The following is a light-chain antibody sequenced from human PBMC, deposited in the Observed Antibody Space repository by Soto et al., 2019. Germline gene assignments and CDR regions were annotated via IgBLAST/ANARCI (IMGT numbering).Light chain of an antibody. CDR1: SGHIHYA. J-gene: IGLJ2*01. Sequence: QSVLTQSPSASASLGASVKLTCTLRSGHIHYAIAWHQQQPEKGPRYLMKLNSDGSHPKGDGIPDRLSGSSSGAERYLTISCLQSEDEADYYCQTWGTSVGVLGGGTKQTVL. CDR3: QTWGTSVGV. V-gene: IGLV4-69*01. CDR2: LNSDGSH.